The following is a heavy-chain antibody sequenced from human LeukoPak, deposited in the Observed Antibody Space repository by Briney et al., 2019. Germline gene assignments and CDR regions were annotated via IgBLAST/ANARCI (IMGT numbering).Heavy chain of an antibody. V-gene: IGHV3-21*01. CDR3: VRDLYSSPLWYFDL. Sequence: GGSLRLSCEASGFSFSTSGMSWVRQAPGKGLDWVSSISSRSSYIYSADSVKGRFTISRDNAKNSLYLEMNSLRAEDTAVYYCVRDLYSSPLWYFDLWGRGTLVTVSS. CDR1: GFSFSTSG. J-gene: IGHJ2*01. CDR2: ISSRSSYI. D-gene: IGHD5-18*01.